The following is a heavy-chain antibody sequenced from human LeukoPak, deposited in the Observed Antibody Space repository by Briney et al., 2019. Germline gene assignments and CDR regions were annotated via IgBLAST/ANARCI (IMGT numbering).Heavy chain of an antibody. CDR3: ARGLDASMETAYDY. Sequence: SVKVSCKASGGTFSSYAISWVRQAPGQGLEWMGGIIPIFGTSNYAQKLQGRVTISTDESTSTAYMEVSSPRSEDTAIYYCARGLDASMETAYDYWGQGTLVTVSS. D-gene: IGHD5-18*01. J-gene: IGHJ4*02. CDR2: IIPIFGTS. V-gene: IGHV1-69*05. CDR1: GGTFSSYA.